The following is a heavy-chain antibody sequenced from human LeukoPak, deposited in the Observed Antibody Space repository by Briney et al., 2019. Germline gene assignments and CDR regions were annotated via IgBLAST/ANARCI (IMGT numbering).Heavy chain of an antibody. D-gene: IGHD3-9*01. V-gene: IGHV4-30-4*01. CDR2: IYYSGST. CDR1: GGSISSGDYY. CDR3: ARGGDILTGPH. Sequence: SETLSLTCTVSGGSISSGDYYWSWIRQPPGKGLEWIGYIYYSGSTNYNPSLKSRVTISVDTSKNQFSLKLSSVTAADTAVYYCARGGDILTGPHWGQGTLVTVSS. J-gene: IGHJ4*02.